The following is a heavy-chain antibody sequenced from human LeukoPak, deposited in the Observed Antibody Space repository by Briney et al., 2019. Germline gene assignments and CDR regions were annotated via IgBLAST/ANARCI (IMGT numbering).Heavy chain of an antibody. Sequence: ASVKVPCKASGYSFINYYIHWVRQAPGQGLEWMGIINPSGGSTSYAQKFQGRVTMTRDMSTSTVYMELNSLRSEDTAVYYCARAWEAVAGNYGVIDYWGQGTLVTVSS. V-gene: IGHV1-46*01. CDR3: ARAWEAVAGNYGVIDY. D-gene: IGHD1-7*01. J-gene: IGHJ4*02. CDR1: GYSFINYY. CDR2: INPSGGST.